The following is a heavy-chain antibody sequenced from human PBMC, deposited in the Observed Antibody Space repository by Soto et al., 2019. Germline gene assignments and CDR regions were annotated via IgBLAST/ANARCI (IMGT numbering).Heavy chain of an antibody. V-gene: IGHV1-18*01. CDR1: GYTFTSYD. Sequence: QVQLVQSGAEVKKPGASVKVSCKASGYTFTSYDISWVRQAPGQGLEWMGWISTYNGNTNYAQKLQGRGTMTTDTSTSTASMELRSLRSDDTAVYYCARGFRVAATRWWFDPWGQGTLVTVSS. D-gene: IGHD2-15*01. CDR2: ISTYNGNT. CDR3: ARGFRVAATRWWFDP. J-gene: IGHJ5*02.